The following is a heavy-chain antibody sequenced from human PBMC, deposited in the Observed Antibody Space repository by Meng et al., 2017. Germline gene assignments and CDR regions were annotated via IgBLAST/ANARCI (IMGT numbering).Heavy chain of an antibody. Sequence: QVQLQQWGAGLLKPSETLSLTCAVYGGSFSGYYWSWIRQPPGKGLEWIGEINHSGSTNYNPSLKSRVTISVDTSKNQFSLKLSSVTAADTAVYYCARVPGGIGAADYWGQGTLVIVSS. CDR2: INHSGST. CDR3: ARVPGGIGAADY. D-gene: IGHD3-10*01. J-gene: IGHJ4*02. V-gene: IGHV4-34*01. CDR1: GGSFSGYY.